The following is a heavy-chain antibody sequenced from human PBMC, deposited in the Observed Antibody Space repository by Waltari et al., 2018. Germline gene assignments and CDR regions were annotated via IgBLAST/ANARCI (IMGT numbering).Heavy chain of an antibody. J-gene: IGHJ6*02. CDR1: GGSFRGFY. V-gene: IGHV4-34*01. Sequence: QVQLQQWGAGLLKPSETLSLTCAVYGGSFRGFYWSWIRQPPGKGLEWIGEINHSGSTNYNPSLKSRVTISVDTSKNQFSLKLSSVTAADTAVYYCARGGANWGPWGSYYYGMDVWGQGTTVTVSS. D-gene: IGHD7-27*01. CDR3: ARGGANWGPWGSYYYGMDV. CDR2: INHSGST.